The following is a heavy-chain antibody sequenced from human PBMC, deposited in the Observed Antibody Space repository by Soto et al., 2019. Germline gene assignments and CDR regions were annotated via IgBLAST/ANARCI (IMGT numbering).Heavy chain of an antibody. D-gene: IGHD6-19*01. CDR3: AKRSSGSYFDL. CDR2: SGSGGST. J-gene: IGHJ2*01. V-gene: IGHV3-23*01. Sequence: EVQLLESGGGLVQPGGSLRLSCAASGFTFSSYAMSWVRQAPGKGLEWVSVSGSGGSTYYANSVKGRFTISRDNSKNTLYLQMNSLRAEDTAVYYCAKRSSGSYFDLWGRGTLVTVSS. CDR1: GFTFSSYA.